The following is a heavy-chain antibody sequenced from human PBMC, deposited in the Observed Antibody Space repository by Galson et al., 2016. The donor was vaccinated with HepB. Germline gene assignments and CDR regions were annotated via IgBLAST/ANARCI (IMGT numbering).Heavy chain of an antibody. Sequence: SLRLSCADSAFTFSSYTMTWVRQAPGKGLEWLSSISGGSSHMFYADSVKGRFTISRDNTKNSLYLQMDSLRAEDTAVYYCARGSAYTSAWCPGGVRYWGQGTLVTVSS. J-gene: IGHJ4*02. D-gene: IGHD6-19*01. CDR3: ARGSAYTSAWCPGGVRY. CDR1: AFTFSSYT. V-gene: IGHV3-21*01. CDR2: ISGGSSHM.